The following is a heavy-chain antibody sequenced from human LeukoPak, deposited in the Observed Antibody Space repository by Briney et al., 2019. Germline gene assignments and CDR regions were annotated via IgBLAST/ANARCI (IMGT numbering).Heavy chain of an antibody. V-gene: IGHV3-7*01. D-gene: IGHD2-2*01. CDR1: GFSFSSYW. CDR2: IKEDGSEK. J-gene: IGHJ6*02. CDR3: AREASNQLLRYYYYYYGMDV. Sequence: GGSPRLSCAASGFSFSSYWMSWVRQAPGKGLEWVANIKEDGSEKYYVDSVKGRFTISRDNAKKSLYLQMNSLRAEDTAVYYCAREASNQLLRYYYYYYGMDVWGQGTTVTVSS.